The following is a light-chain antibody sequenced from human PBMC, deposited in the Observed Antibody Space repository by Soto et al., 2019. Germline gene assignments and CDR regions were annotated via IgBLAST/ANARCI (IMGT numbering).Light chain of an antibody. V-gene: IGKV1-12*01. CDR3: QQANSFPLT. CDR1: QRINDW. Sequence: DIQMTQSPSSVSASVGDRVTITCRASQRINDWLAWYQQKRGKAPKLLIYSASSLQSGVPSRFSGSGSGTDFTLTNSSLQPEDFATYYCQQANSFPLTFGGGTKVEI. CDR2: SAS. J-gene: IGKJ4*01.